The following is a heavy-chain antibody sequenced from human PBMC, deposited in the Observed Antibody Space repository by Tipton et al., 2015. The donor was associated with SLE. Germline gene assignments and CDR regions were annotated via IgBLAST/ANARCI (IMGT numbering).Heavy chain of an antibody. CDR1: GGSFSGYY. V-gene: IGHV4-34*01. Sequence: TLSLTCAVYGGSFSGYYWSWIRQPPGKGLEWIGEINHSGSTNYNPSLKSRVTISVDTSKNQFSLKLSSVTAADTAVYYCARRLTRYSGYDYFDYWGQGTPVTVSS. CDR3: ARRLTRYSGYDYFDY. J-gene: IGHJ4*02. D-gene: IGHD5-12*01. CDR2: INHSGST.